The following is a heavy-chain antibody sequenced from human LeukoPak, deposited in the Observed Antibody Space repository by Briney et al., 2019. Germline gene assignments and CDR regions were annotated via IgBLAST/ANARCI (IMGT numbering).Heavy chain of an antibody. J-gene: IGHJ6*03. Sequence: PGGSLRLSCAASGFTFSSYWMSWVRQAPGKGLEWVANIKQDGSEKYYVDSVKGRFTISRDNAKNSLYLQMNSLRAEDTAVYYCARGLTPPYGVYYYYYYMDVWGKGTTVTISS. CDR3: ARGLTPPYGVYYYYYYMDV. CDR2: IKQDGSEK. V-gene: IGHV3-7*01. CDR1: GFTFSSYW. D-gene: IGHD4-17*01.